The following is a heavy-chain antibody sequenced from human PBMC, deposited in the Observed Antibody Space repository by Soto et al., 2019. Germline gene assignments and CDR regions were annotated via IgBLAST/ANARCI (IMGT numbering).Heavy chain of an antibody. D-gene: IGHD2-21*02. J-gene: IGHJ3*02. CDR1: GFIFSSFS. Sequence: GGSLRLSCAASGFIFSSFSMTWVRLAPGQGLEWVSTSTYRGGTYYADSVRGRFTISRDNSRNTVYLQMNSLRVEDTAIYFCAKGRPNRDASDDAFDIWGQGTMVTVSS. CDR3: AKGRPNRDASDDAFDI. V-gene: IGHV3-23*01. CDR2: STYRGGT.